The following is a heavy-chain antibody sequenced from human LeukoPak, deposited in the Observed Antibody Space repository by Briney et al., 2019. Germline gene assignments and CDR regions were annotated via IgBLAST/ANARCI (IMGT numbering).Heavy chain of an antibody. D-gene: IGHD1-1*01. CDR2: IYYSGST. J-gene: IGHJ4*02. CDR1: GGSISGGDYD. V-gene: IGHV4-30-4*08. Sequence: SETLSLTCTVSGGSISGGDYDSSWIRQPPGKGLEWIGYIYYSGSTYYNPSLKSRVTISVDTSKNQFSLKLSSVTAADTAVYYCARSNWNDVGDYWGQGTLVTVSS. CDR3: ARSNWNDVGDY.